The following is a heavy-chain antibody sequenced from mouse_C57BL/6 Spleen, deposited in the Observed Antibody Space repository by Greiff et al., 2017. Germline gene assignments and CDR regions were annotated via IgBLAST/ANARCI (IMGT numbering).Heavy chain of an antibody. CDR2: IYPGDGDT. CDR1: GYAFSSSW. J-gene: IGHJ3*01. Sequence: VQLQQSGPELVKPGASVKISCKASGYAFSSSWMNWVKQRPGKGLEWIGRIYPGDGDTNYNGKFKGKATLTADKSSSTAYMQLSSLTSEDSAVYFCAREDSNGFAYWGQGTLVTVSA. V-gene: IGHV1-82*01. CDR3: AREDSNGFAY. D-gene: IGHD2-5*01.